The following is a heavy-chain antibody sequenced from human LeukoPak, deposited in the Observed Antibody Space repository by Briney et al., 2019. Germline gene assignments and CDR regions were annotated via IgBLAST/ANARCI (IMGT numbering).Heavy chain of an antibody. CDR1: GFAFSASY. V-gene: IGHV3-23*01. CDR3: AADYNILTGYFSDLGY. D-gene: IGHD3-9*01. Sequence: PGGSLRLSCVASGFAFSASYMHWVRQAPGKGLEWVSSITASADTSFYSDSVKGRFTISRDNSKNTVNLQMNSLRPEDTAIYHCAADYNILTGYFSDLGYWGQGTLVTVSS. J-gene: IGHJ4*02. CDR2: ITASADTS.